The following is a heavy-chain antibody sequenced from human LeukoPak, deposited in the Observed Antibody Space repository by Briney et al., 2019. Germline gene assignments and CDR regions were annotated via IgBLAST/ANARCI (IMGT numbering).Heavy chain of an antibody. CDR1: GFTFSSYW. CDR3: TTDFDSPTDY. V-gene: IGHV3-7*03. D-gene: IGHD3-9*01. CDR2: IKQDGSEK. Sequence: GGSLRLSCAASGFTFSSYWMHWVRQAPGKGLEWVANIKQDGSEKYYVDSVKGRFTISRDNAKNSLYLQMNSLKTEDTAVYYCTTDFDSPTDYWGQRTLVTVSS. J-gene: IGHJ4*02.